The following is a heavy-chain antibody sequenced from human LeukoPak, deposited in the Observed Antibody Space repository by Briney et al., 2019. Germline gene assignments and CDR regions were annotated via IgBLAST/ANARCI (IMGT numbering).Heavy chain of an antibody. D-gene: IGHD3-3*01. CDR1: GFTFSTYG. CDR2: ISTSGGTT. J-gene: IGHJ4*02. Sequence: GGSLRLSCVASGFTFSTYGMSWVRQAPGKGLEWVPGISTSGGTTNYADSVKGRFTISRDNSKNTLFLQMNSLRAEDTAFYYCAKAELGVDTFFDYWGQGTLVTVSS. CDR3: AKAELGVDTFFDY. V-gene: IGHV3-23*01.